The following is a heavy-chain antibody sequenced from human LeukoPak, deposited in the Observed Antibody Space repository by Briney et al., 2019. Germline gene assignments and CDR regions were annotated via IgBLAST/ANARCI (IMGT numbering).Heavy chain of an antibody. V-gene: IGHV1-69*06. CDR3: TKDINSGIFYNTYMDV. CDR1: GGTFSSYA. D-gene: IGHD3-10*01. J-gene: IGHJ6*03. CDR2: IIPIFGTA. Sequence: SVKVSCKASGGTFSSYAISWVRQAPGQGLEWMGGIIPIFGTANYAQKFQGRVTITADKSTSTAYMELSSLRSEDTALYYCTKDINSGIFYNTYMDVWGKGTPVTVSS.